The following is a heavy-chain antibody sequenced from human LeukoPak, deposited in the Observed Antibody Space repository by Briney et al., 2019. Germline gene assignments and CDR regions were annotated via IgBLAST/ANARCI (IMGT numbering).Heavy chain of an antibody. CDR3: ARDWAGSSYDY. V-gene: IGHV3-21*01. D-gene: IGHD3-10*01. Sequence: GGSLRLSCAASGFTFSSYSIHWVRQTPGKGLEWVSPISSTSSYIYYADSVKGRFTISRDNAKNTVYLQMKSLRAEDTAVYYCARDWAGSSYDYWGQGTLVTVSS. J-gene: IGHJ4*02. CDR1: GFTFSSYS. CDR2: ISSTSSYI.